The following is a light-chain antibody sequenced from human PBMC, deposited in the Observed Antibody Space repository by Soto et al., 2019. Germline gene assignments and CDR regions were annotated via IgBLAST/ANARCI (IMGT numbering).Light chain of an antibody. J-gene: IGLJ2*01. V-gene: IGLV2-14*01. CDR2: DVS. Sequence: QSALTQPASVSGSPGQSITLSCTGTSSDVGGYNYVSWYQQHPGKAPKLMIYDVSNRPSGVSNRFSGSKSGNTASLTISGLQAEDDADYYCSSYTSSSTYVVFGGGTKLTVL. CDR1: SSDVGGYNY. CDR3: SSYTSSSTYVV.